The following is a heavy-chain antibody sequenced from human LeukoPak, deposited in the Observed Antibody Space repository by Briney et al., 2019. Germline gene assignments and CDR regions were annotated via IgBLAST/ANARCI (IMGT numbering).Heavy chain of an antibody. D-gene: IGHD2-2*01. CDR2: ISSDSSYT. CDR3: ARDRDRGASRCDY. J-gene: IGHJ4*02. V-gene: IGHV3-11*05. Sequence: PGGSLRLSCAAPGFIFSDYYMSWIRQAPGKGLEWVSYISSDSSYTKYADSVKGRFTISRDNAKNSLYLQMNSLRAEDTAVYYCARDRDRGASRCDYWGQGTLVTVSS. CDR1: GFIFSDYY.